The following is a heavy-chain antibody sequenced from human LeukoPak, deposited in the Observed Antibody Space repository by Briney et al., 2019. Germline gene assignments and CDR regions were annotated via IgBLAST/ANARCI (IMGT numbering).Heavy chain of an antibody. D-gene: IGHD4-11*01. J-gene: IGHJ4*02. CDR1: GYTFTSYG. Sequence: ASVKVSXKASGYTFTSYGISWVRQAPGQGLEWMGWISAYNGNTNYAQKLQGRVTMTTDTSTSTAYMELRSLRSDDTAVYYCATSTTALIVYYFDYWGQGTLVTVSS. CDR3: ATSTTALIVYYFDY. V-gene: IGHV1-18*01. CDR2: ISAYNGNT.